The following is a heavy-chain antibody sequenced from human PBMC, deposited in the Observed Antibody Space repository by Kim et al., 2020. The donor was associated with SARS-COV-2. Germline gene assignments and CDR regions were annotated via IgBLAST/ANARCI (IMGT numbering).Heavy chain of an antibody. V-gene: IGHV4-34*01. CDR3: ARVSRSTKSSGSYSRFDP. Sequence: SETLSLTCAVYGGSFSGYYWSWIRQPPGKGLEWIGEINHSGSTNYNPSLKSRVTISVDTSKNQFSLKLSSVTAADTAVYYCARVSRSTKSSGSYSRFDPWGQGTLVTVSS. D-gene: IGHD3-10*01. CDR1: GGSFSGYY. J-gene: IGHJ5*02. CDR2: INHSGST.